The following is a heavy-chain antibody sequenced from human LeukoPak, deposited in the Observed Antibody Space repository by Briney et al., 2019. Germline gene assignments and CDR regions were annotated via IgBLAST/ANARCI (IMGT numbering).Heavy chain of an antibody. CDR2: IYYSGDT. CDR3: ARHSGMTTVTAYLDC. CDR1: GGSTSSSSYY. Sequence: PSETLSLTCTVSGGSTSSSSYYWGWIRQPPGKGLEWIGSIYYSGDTYYSPSLKSRVTISVDTSKNQFSLKLSSVTAADTAVYYCARHSGMTTVTAYLDCWGQGTLVTVSS. D-gene: IGHD4-17*01. J-gene: IGHJ4*02. V-gene: IGHV4-39*01.